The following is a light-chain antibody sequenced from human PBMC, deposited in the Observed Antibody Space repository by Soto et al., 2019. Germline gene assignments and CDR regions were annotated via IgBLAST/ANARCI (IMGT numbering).Light chain of an antibody. CDR3: QQLNSYLPWT. CDR2: AAS. V-gene: IGKV1-9*01. CDR1: QGISSY. J-gene: IGKJ1*01. Sequence: DIQLTQSPSFLSASVGDRVTITYRASQGISSYLAWYQQKPGKAPKLLIYAASTLQSGVPSRFSGSGSGTEFTLTISSLQPEDFATYYCQQLNSYLPWTFGQGTKVEIK.